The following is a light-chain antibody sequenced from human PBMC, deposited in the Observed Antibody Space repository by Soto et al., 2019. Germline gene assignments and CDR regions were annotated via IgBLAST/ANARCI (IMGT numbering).Light chain of an antibody. CDR3: QQYGSYPWT. Sequence: DIELTQSPATLSLSPGERATLTCRASQSVSSSCLAWYQQKPGQAPRLLIYGASSRATGIPDRFSGSGSGTDFTLTISRLEPEDFAVYYCQQYGSYPWTFGQGTKVDIK. CDR1: QSVSSSC. J-gene: IGKJ1*01. CDR2: GAS. V-gene: IGKV3-20*01.